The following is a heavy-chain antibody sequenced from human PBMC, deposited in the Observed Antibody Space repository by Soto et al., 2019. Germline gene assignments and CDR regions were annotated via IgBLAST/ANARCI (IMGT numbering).Heavy chain of an antibody. CDR2: ISYDGSNK. V-gene: IGHV3-30-3*01. CDR3: ARHLRSDSSSTHYLDY. J-gene: IGHJ4*02. D-gene: IGHD6-6*01. Sequence: GESLRLSCAASGFTFSSYAMHWVRQAPGKGLAWVAVISYDGSNKYYAACVKGRFTTTRDNSKNTMYLQMNSLRAEDTAVYYCARHLRSDSSSTHYLDYWGQGTLVTVSS. CDR1: GFTFSSYA.